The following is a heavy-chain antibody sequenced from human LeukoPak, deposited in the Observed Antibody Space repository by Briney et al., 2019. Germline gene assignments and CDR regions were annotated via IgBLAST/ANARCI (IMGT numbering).Heavy chain of an antibody. V-gene: IGHV3-48*03. CDR3: ARERSGWYVY. CDR2: ISSSGSTI. CDR1: GFTFSSYE. J-gene: IGHJ4*02. Sequence: GGSLRLSCAASGFTFSSYEMNWVRQAPGKGLEWVSYISSSGSTIYYADSVKGRFTISRDNAKNSLYLQMNSLRAEGTAVYYCARERSGWYVYWGQGTLVTVSS. D-gene: IGHD6-19*01.